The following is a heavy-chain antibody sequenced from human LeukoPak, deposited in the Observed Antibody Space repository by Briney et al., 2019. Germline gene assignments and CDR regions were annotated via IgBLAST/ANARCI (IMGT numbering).Heavy chain of an antibody. CDR2: INPNSGGT. J-gene: IGHJ4*02. CDR1: GYTFTGYY. V-gene: IGHV1-2*02. Sequence: GASVKVSCKASGYTFTGYYMHWVRQAPGQGLEWMGWINPNSGGTNYAQKFQGRVTMTRDTSISTAYMELSRLRSDDTAVYYCAREGSGYYDSSGYRGGMGYWGQGTLVTVSS. CDR3: AREGSGYYDSSGYRGGMGY. D-gene: IGHD3-22*01.